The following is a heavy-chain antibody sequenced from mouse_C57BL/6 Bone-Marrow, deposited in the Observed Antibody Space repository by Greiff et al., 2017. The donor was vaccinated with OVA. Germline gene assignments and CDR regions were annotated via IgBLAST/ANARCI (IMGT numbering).Heavy chain of an antibody. CDR2: INPYNGGT. D-gene: IGHD4-1*02. J-gene: IGHJ4*01. CDR1: GYTFTDYY. CDR3: ARAQLGRGAMDY. V-gene: IGHV1-19*01. Sequence: EVKLQESGPVLVKPGASVKMSCKASGYTFTDYYMNWVKQSHGKSLEWIGVINPYNGGTSYNQKFKGKATLTVDKSSSTAYMELNSLTSEDSAVYYCARAQLGRGAMDYWGQGTSVTVSS.